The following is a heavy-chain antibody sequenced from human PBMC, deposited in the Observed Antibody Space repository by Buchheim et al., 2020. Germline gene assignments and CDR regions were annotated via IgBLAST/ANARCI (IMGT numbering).Heavy chain of an antibody. J-gene: IGHJ6*02. Sequence: QVQLVESGGGVVQPGRSLRLSCAASGLTFSSYGMHWVRQAPGKGLEWVAVISYDGSNKYYADSVKGRFTISRDNSKNTRYLQMNSLRAEDTAVYYCAKERGFEGYGMDVWGQGTT. CDR3: AKERGFEGYGMDV. CDR2: ISYDGSNK. V-gene: IGHV3-30*18. CDR1: GLTFSSYG. D-gene: IGHD3-10*01.